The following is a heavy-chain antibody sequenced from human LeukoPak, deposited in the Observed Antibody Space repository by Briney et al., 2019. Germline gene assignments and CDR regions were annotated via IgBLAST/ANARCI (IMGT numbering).Heavy chain of an antibody. Sequence: PSETLSLTCAVYGGSFSGYYWSWIRQPPGKGLEWIGEINHSGSTNYNPSLKSRVTISVDTSKNQFSPKLSSVTAADTAVYYCARWDPAGPLYYGMDVWGQGTTVTVSS. CDR3: ARWDPAGPLYYGMDV. V-gene: IGHV4-34*01. D-gene: IGHD1-26*01. CDR1: GGSFSGYY. CDR2: INHSGST. J-gene: IGHJ6*02.